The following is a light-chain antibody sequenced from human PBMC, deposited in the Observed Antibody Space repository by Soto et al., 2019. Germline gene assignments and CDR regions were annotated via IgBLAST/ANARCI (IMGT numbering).Light chain of an antibody. Sequence: DIQMTQSPSSLSASVGDTVTITCRASQGISNYLAWYQQKPGKAPKLLIYAASTLQSGVPSRFSGRGSETVFALTISSLQPEDVATYYCQKYNSAPWTFGQGTKVEIK. CDR2: AAS. CDR1: QGISNY. J-gene: IGKJ1*01. V-gene: IGKV1-27*01. CDR3: QKYNSAPWT.